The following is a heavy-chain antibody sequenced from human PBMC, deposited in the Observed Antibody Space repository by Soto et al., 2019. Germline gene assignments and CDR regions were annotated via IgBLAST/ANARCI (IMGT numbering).Heavy chain of an antibody. V-gene: IGHV1-18*01. D-gene: IGHD4-17*01. J-gene: IGHJ2*01. CDR3: ASDRPVTSPSDWYFDL. CDR2: ISAYNGNT. CDR1: GYTFTSYG. Sequence: QVQLVQSGAEVKKPGASVKVSCKASGYTFTSYGISWVRQAPGQGLEWMGWISAYNGNTNYAQKLQARVTMTTDTSTSTAYMELTSQRYEDTAGYYCASDRPVTSPSDWYFDLWGRGTLVTVSS.